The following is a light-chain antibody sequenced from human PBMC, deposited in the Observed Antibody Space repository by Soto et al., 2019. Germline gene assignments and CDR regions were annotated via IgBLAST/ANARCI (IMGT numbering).Light chain of an antibody. Sequence: DVQLTQSPSFLSASVGDRVTITCRASQGISSYLAWYQQKPGKAPKVLIYGASTLQSGVPSRFSGSGSGTEFTLTISSLQPEDFATYYCQQLNWFFGGGTNVEIK. V-gene: IGKV1-9*01. J-gene: IGKJ4*01. CDR3: QQLNWF. CDR1: QGISSY. CDR2: GAS.